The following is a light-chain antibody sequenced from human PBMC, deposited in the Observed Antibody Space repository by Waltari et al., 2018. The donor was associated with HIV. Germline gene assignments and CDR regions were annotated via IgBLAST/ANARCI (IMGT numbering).Light chain of an antibody. Sequence: EIVMTPSPATMSVSPGERVTLYCRASQSVGSNLAWYQQKPGRAPSLLVYSASTRATGIPARFSGSGSGTEFTLTISSLQSEDFAVYYCQQYINWPPWSFGQGTKVEIK. CDR2: SAS. CDR3: QQYINWPPWS. CDR1: QSVGSN. V-gene: IGKV3-15*01. J-gene: IGKJ1*01.